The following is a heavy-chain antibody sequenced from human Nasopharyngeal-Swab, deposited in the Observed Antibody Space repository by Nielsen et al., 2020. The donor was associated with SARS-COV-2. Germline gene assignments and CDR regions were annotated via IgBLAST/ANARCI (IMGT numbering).Heavy chain of an antibody. V-gene: IGHV2-26*01. CDR3: ARIPYNYNYGSLYYFDS. CDR1: GFSLSDTRMG. Sequence: SGPTLVKPTETLTLTCTVSGFSLSDTRMGVAWIRQPPGKALEWLAHIFSNNKKSYTASLKSRLTISKDTSRSQVVLRLTNMDPVDTATYYCARIPYNYNYGSLYYFDSWGQGTLVTVSS. CDR2: IFSNNKK. D-gene: IGHD1-7*01. J-gene: IGHJ4*02.